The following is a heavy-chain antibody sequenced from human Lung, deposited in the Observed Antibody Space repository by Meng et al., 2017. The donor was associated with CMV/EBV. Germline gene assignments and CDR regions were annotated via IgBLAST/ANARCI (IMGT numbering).Heavy chain of an antibody. Sequence: GGSXRLXCAASGFSFGIYGMDWVRQAPGKGLEWVAYIHHAGGYKQYADSVMGRFTISRDNSKNTLSLQMNSLRGEDTALYFCAKVSAGNCATASCPPDSXGQGTLVTVSS. V-gene: IGHV3-30*02. D-gene: IGHD2-2*01. CDR2: IHHAGGYK. J-gene: IGHJ5*01. CDR3: AKVSAGNCATASCPPDS. CDR1: GFSFGIYG.